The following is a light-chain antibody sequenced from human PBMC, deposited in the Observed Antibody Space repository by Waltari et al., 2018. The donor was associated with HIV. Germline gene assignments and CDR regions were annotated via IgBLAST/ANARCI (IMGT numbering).Light chain of an antibody. V-gene: IGLV1-47*01. CDR3: AAWADSLSAVV. CDR2: RNN. CDR1: SSNIGSYY. Sequence: QSVLTQPPSASGTPGQRVTIPCSGSSSNIGSYYVYWYQPHPVTAPKLLIYRNNQRPSGVPDRFSGSKSGTSASLAISGLRSEDEADYYCAAWADSLSAVVFGGGTKLTVL. J-gene: IGLJ2*01.